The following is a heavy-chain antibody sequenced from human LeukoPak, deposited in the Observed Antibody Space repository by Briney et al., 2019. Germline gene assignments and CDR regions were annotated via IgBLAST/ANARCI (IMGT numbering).Heavy chain of an antibody. Sequence: ASVKVSCKASGYTFTSYYMHWVRQAPGQGLEWMGMINPSGGSTSYAQKFQGRVIITRNTSISRAYMELSSLRSEDTAVYYCARGLEVTTGLGWFDPWGQGTLVTVSS. CDR3: ARGLEVTTGLGWFDP. V-gene: IGHV1-46*01. CDR2: INPSGGST. J-gene: IGHJ5*02. D-gene: IGHD2-21*02. CDR1: GYTFTSYY.